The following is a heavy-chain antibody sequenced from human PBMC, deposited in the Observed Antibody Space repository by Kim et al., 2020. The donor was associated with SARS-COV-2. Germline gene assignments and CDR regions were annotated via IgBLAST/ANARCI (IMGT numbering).Heavy chain of an antibody. J-gene: IGHJ4*02. D-gene: IGHD1-26*01. CDR3: ARVSWELHIDY. Sequence: TNYHPSLKSRVTMSVDTSKNQFSLKLSSVTAADTAVYYCARVSWELHIDYWGQGTLVTVSS. CDR2: T. V-gene: IGHV4-4*07.